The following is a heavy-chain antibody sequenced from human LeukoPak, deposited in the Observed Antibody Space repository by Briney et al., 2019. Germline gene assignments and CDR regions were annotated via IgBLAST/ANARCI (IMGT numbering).Heavy chain of an antibody. CDR1: GFTFSGSA. V-gene: IGHV3-73*01. J-gene: IGHJ4*02. CDR3: TRRCGGDCYLGDY. D-gene: IGHD2-21*02. CDR2: IRSKANSYAT. Sequence: PGGSLRLSSVASGFTFSGSAMHWVRQASGKGLEWVGRIRSKANSYATAYAASVKGRFTISRDDSKNTAYLQMNSLKTEGTAVYYCTRRCGGDCYLGDYWGQGTLVTVSS.